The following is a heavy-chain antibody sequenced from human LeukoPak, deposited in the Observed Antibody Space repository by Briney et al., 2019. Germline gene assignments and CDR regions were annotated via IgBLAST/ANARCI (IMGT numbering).Heavy chain of an antibody. CDR2: IYYSGST. Sequence: SETLSLTCTVSGDSISSYYWSWIRQPPGKGLEWIGYIYYSGSTNYNHSLKSRVTISIDTSKTQFSLKLNSVTAADTAVYYCARSYSSGWYGFDYWGQGTLVTVSS. CDR3: ARSYSSGWYGFDY. D-gene: IGHD6-19*01. CDR1: GDSISSYY. J-gene: IGHJ4*02. V-gene: IGHV4-59*08.